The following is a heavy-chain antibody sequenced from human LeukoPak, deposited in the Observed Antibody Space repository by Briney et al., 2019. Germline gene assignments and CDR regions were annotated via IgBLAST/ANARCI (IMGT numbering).Heavy chain of an antibody. V-gene: IGHV4-34*01. CDR1: GGSLSEYY. CDR3: ARGRGRLDY. CDR2: MNHGGGS. J-gene: IGHJ4*02. Sequence: PSETLSLTCAVYGGSLSEYYWTWIRQSPGKGLEWIGEMNHGGGSNYNPSLKSRVTISVDTSKNQFSLRLRSVIAADTAVYYCARGRGRLDYWGQGTLVTISS. D-gene: IGHD3-10*01.